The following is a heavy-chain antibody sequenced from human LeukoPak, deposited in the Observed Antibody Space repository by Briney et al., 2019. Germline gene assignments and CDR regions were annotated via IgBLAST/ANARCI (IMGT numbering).Heavy chain of an antibody. J-gene: IGHJ4*02. CDR2: IRYDGSNK. V-gene: IGHV3-30*02. Sequence: GGSLRLSCAASGFAFSSYGMHWVRQAPGKGLEWVAFIRYDGSNKYYADSVKGRFTISRDNSKNTLYLQMNSLRAEDTAVYYCAKDSYHYYDSSPPGYWGQGTLVTVSS. D-gene: IGHD3-22*01. CDR1: GFAFSSYG. CDR3: AKDSYHYYDSSPPGY.